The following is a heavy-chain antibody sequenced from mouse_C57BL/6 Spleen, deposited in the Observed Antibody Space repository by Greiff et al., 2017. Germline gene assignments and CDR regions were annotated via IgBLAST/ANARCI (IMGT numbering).Heavy chain of an antibody. J-gene: IGHJ4*01. D-gene: IGHD2-3*01. Sequence: VQLQQSGPELVKPGASVKISCKASGYTFTDYYMNWVKQSHGKSLEWIGDINPNNGGTSYNQKFKGKATLTVDKSSSTAYMELRSLTSEDSAVYYCARKLYDGYYNYAMDYWGQGTSVTVSS. CDR2: INPNNGGT. V-gene: IGHV1-26*01. CDR3: ARKLYDGYYNYAMDY. CDR1: GYTFTDYY.